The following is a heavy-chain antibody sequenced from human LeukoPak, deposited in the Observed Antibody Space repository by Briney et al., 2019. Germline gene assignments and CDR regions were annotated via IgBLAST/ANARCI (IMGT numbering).Heavy chain of an antibody. CDR2: VYYSGST. Sequence: SETLSLTCTVSGGSISSGDYYWSWIRQPPGKGLEWIGYVYYSGSTYYNPSLKSRVTISVDTSKNQFSLKLSSVTAADTAVYYCARESKQGSTYYDFLSGYRHVWGQGTTVTVSS. CDR1: GGSISSGDYY. V-gene: IGHV4-30-4*01. D-gene: IGHD3-3*01. J-gene: IGHJ6*02. CDR3: ARESKQGSTYYDFLSGYRHV.